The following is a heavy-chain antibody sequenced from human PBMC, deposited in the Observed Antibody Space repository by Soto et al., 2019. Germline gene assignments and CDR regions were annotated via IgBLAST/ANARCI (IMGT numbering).Heavy chain of an antibody. D-gene: IGHD6-19*01. Sequence: QVQLVESGGALVKPGGSLRLSCVASGFTFSDYYMTWIRQAPGQGLECLSYISSRGSTIYYADSVKGRFTISRDNAKNTLYLQMNSLRAEDTAVYYCARDPVEVAGGDRWGQGSLVNV. CDR3: ARDPVEVAGGDR. CDR1: GFTFSDYY. J-gene: IGHJ5*02. V-gene: IGHV3-11*01. CDR2: ISSRGSTI.